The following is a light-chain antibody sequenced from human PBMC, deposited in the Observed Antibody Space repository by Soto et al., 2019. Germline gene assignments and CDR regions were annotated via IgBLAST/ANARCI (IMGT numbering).Light chain of an antibody. CDR3: ETWDSNTYV. CDR1: SGHSSYI. V-gene: IGLV4-60*02. J-gene: IGLJ1*01. CDR2: LEGSGTY. Sequence: QLVLTQSSSASASLGSSVKLTCTLSSGHSSYIIAWHQQQPGKAPRYLMKLEGSGTYNKGSGVPDRFSDSSSGADRYLTISNLQFEDEADYYCETWDSNTYVFGTGTKVTVL.